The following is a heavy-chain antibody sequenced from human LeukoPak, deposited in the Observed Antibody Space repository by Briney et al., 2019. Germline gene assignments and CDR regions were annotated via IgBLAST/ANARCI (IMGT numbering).Heavy chain of an antibody. CDR2: IWYDGSNK. Sequence: QPGRSLRLSCAASGFTFSSYGMHWVRQAPGKGLGWVAVIWYDGSNKYYADSVKGRFTISRDNSKNTLYLQMNSLRAEDTAVYYCAKDRGWSYEDYFDYWGQGTLVTVSS. CDR3: AKDRGWSYEDYFDY. CDR1: GFTFSSYG. V-gene: IGHV3-33*06. D-gene: IGHD1-26*01. J-gene: IGHJ4*02.